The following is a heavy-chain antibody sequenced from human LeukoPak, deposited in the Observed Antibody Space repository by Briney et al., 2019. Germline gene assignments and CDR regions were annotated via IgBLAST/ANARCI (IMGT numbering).Heavy chain of an antibody. D-gene: IGHD3-10*01. CDR3: AKGGGLSGSGRLAMDV. V-gene: IGHV3-23*01. CDR1: GFTFSTYA. J-gene: IGHJ6*02. CDR2: ISGSGGST. Sequence: GSLRLSCAASGFTFSTYAMSWVRLAPGKGLEWVSGISGSGGSTYYADSVKGRFTSSRDNSNNTLYVQMNSLRVEDTAVYYCAKGGGLSGSGRLAMDVWGQGTTVTVSS.